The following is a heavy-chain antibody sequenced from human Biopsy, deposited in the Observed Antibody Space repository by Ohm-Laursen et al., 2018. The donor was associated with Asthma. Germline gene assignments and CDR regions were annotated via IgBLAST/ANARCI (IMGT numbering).Heavy chain of an antibody. CDR3: AKDVFPGWELRRGPDY. CDR1: GFTFSNYG. CDR2: ISFDGSNK. J-gene: IGHJ4*02. V-gene: IGHV3-30*18. Sequence: SLRLSCSASGFTFSNYGMHWVRQAPGKGLDWVAVISFDGSNKNYTDSVKGRFTISRDNSRNTLHLQMNSLRAEDTAVYYCAKDVFPGWELRRGPDYWGQGTLGTVSS. D-gene: IGHD1-26*01.